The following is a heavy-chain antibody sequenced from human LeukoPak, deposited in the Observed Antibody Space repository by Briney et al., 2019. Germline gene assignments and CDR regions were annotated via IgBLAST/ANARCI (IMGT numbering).Heavy chain of an antibody. D-gene: IGHD3-22*01. Sequence: GGSLRLSCAASGFTFNSYAMTWVRQAPGKGLEWVSAISGSGGSTYYADSVQGRFTISRDNSKNTLYLQMNSLRAEDTAVYYCARDRRGTMIVVERGYAFDIWGQGTMVTVSS. CDR1: GFTFNSYA. V-gene: IGHV3-23*01. CDR2: ISGSGGST. CDR3: ARDRRGTMIVVERGYAFDI. J-gene: IGHJ3*02.